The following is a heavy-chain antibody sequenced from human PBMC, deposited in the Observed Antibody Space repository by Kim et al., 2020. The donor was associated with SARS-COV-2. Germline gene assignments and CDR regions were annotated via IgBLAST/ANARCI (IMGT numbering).Heavy chain of an antibody. CDR2: ISYDGSNK. J-gene: IGHJ6*02. CDR3: AREWVQRHYDILTGYYPPTNYYYYGMDV. V-gene: IGHV3-30*04. Sequence: GGSLRLSCAASGFTFSSYAMHWVRQAPGKGLEWVAVISYDGSNKYYADSVKGRFTISRDNSKNTLYLQMNSLRAEDTAVYYCAREWVQRHYDILTGYYPPTNYYYYGMDVWGQGTTVTVSS. CDR1: GFTFSSYA. D-gene: IGHD3-9*01.